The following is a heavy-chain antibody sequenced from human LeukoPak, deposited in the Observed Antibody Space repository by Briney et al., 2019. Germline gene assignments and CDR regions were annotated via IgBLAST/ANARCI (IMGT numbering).Heavy chain of an antibody. V-gene: IGHV3-23*01. Sequence: GGSLRLSCAASGITFSSYGMSWVRQAPGKGLEWVSSISSTGGTTYYADSVKGRFTISRDNSKNTLYLQMNSLRAEDTAMYYCATFSASLKGTIDYWGQGTLVTVSS. CDR3: ATFSASLKGTIDY. CDR2: ISSTGGTT. CDR1: GITFSSYG. D-gene: IGHD2-2*01. J-gene: IGHJ4*02.